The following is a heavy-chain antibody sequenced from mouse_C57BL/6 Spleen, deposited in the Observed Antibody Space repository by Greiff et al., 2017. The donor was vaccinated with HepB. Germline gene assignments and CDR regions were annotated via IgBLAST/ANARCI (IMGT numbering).Heavy chain of an antibody. Sequence: QVQLQQPGAELVKPGASVKLSCKASGYTFTSYWMQWVKQRPGQGLEWIGEIDPSDSYTNYNQKFKGKATLTVDTSSSTAYMQLSSLTSEDSAVYYCAREVYYGNHYFDYWGQGTTLTVSS. CDR3: AREVYYGNHYFDY. V-gene: IGHV1-50*01. J-gene: IGHJ2*01. CDR1: GYTFTSYW. CDR2: IDPSDSYT. D-gene: IGHD2-1*01.